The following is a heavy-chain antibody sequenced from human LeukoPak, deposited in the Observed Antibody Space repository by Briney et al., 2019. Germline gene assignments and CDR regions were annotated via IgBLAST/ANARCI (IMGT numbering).Heavy chain of an antibody. CDR3: ARAHQLVNWFDP. CDR1: GGSIISTAYY. V-gene: IGHV4-39*01. Sequence: SETLSLTCSVSGGSIISTAYYWGWIRQPSGKGLEWIGSIYYSGSTYYNPSLKSRFTISVDTTKNQFSLKLSSVTAADTAFYYCARAHQLVNWFDPWGQGTLVTVSS. D-gene: IGHD6-6*01. J-gene: IGHJ5*02. CDR2: IYYSGST.